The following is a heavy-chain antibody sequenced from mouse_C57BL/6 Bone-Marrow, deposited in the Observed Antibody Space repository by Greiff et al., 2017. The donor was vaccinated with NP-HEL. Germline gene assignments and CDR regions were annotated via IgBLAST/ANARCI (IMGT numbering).Heavy chain of an antibody. CDR3: ARHNYYGSSYWYFDV. Sequence: EVKLVESGGGLVQPGESLKLSCESNEYEFPSHDMSWVRKTPEKRLELVAAINRDGGSTYYPDTMERRFIISRDNTKKTQYLQMSSLRSEDTALYYCARHNYYGSSYWYFDVWGTGTTVTVSS. CDR1: EYEFPSHD. D-gene: IGHD1-1*01. CDR2: INRDGGST. J-gene: IGHJ1*03. V-gene: IGHV5-2*01.